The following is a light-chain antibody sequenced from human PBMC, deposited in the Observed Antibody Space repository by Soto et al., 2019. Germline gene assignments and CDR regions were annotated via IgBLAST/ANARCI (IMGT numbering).Light chain of an antibody. Sequence: EIVFTQSPGTLSLSPGERATLSCRASQSVSSSFLAWYQQKPGQASRLLIFGASSRATGIPDRFSGSGSGTDFTLTISRLEPEDFAVYYCQQYGTSPTFGQGTKVDIK. V-gene: IGKV3-20*01. CDR2: GAS. CDR3: QQYGTSPT. CDR1: QSVSSSF. J-gene: IGKJ1*01.